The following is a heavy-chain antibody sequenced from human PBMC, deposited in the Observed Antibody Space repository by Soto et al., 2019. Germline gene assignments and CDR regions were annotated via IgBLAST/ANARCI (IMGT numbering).Heavy chain of an antibody. J-gene: IGHJ5*02. CDR3: ARAPGIAVPGLVEDQWFDP. V-gene: IGHV4-39*07. Sequence: PSDTLSLTCTVSGGSISSSSDYWSWIRQSPGKGLEWIGEINDSGSTNYNPSLKSRVTISVDTSKDQFSLKLISVTAADTAVYFCARAPGIAVPGLVEDQWFDPWGQGTPVTVSS. CDR2: INDSGST. CDR1: GGSISSSSDY. D-gene: IGHD6-19*01.